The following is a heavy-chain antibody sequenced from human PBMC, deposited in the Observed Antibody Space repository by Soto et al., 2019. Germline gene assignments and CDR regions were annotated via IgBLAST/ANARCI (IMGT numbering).Heavy chain of an antibody. CDR2: ISGSGGST. CDR1: GFTFSSYA. CDR3: AKGFYETLGGPLDY. J-gene: IGHJ4*02. V-gene: IGHV3-23*01. D-gene: IGHD5-12*01. Sequence: GESLKISCAASGFTFSSYAMSWVRQAPGKGLEWVSAISGSGGSTYYADSVKGRFTISRDNSKNTLYLQMNSLRAEDTAVYYCAKGFYETLGGPLDYWGQGTLVTVSS.